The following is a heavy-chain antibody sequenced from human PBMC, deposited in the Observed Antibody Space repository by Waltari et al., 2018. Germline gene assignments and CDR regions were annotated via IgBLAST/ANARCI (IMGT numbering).Heavy chain of an antibody. D-gene: IGHD6-13*01. CDR1: GYTFTGYY. CDR3: ARIRRYSSSWYYFDY. V-gene: IGHV1-2*02. J-gene: IGHJ4*02. Sequence: QVQLVQSGAEVKKPGASVKVSCKASGYTFTGYYMHWVRQAPGQGLEWMGWINPNSGGTNYAQKFQGRVTMTRDTSISTAYMELSRLGSDDTAVYYCARIRRYSSSWYYFDYWGQGTLVTVSS. CDR2: INPNSGGT.